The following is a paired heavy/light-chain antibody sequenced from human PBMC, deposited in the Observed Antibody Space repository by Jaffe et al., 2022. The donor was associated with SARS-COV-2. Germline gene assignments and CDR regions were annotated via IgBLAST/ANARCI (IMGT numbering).Heavy chain of an antibody. D-gene: IGHD2-21*01. J-gene: IGHJ2*01. CDR3: AKGSQQVSPVWFQTATYWYFDL. Sequence: EVQLLESGGGLVQPGGSLRLSCAASGFTFSSYAMSWVRQAPGKGLEWVSTISGSGGSTYYADSVKGRFTISRDNSKNTLYLQMNSLRADDTAVYYCAKGSQQVSPVWFQTATYWYFDLWGRGTLVTVSS. CDR2: ISGSGGST. V-gene: IGHV3-23*01. CDR1: GFTFSSYA.
Light chain of an antibody. CDR1: QSVYSSY. J-gene: IGKJ1*01. Sequence: EIVLTQSPGTLSLSPGERATLSCRASQSVYSSYLAWYQQNPGQAPRLLIYGASSRATGIPDRFSGSGSGTDFTLTISRLEPEDFAVYYCQQYGSSAWTFGQGTRVEIK. CDR2: GAS. V-gene: IGKV3-20*01. CDR3: QQYGSSAWT.